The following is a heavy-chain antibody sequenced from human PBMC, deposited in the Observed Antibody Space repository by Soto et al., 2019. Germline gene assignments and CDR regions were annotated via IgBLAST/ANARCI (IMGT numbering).Heavy chain of an antibody. CDR3: ARKAARPGYQEGNFGMDV. V-gene: IGHV5-51*01. D-gene: IGHD6-6*01. Sequence: PGESLKISCKGSGYSFTSYWIGWVRQMPGKGLEWMGIIYPGDSDTRYSPSFQGQVTISADKSISTAYLQWSSLKASDTAMYYCARKAARPGYQEGNFGMDVWGQGTTVTVSS. CDR2: IYPGDSDT. J-gene: IGHJ6*02. CDR1: GYSFTSYW.